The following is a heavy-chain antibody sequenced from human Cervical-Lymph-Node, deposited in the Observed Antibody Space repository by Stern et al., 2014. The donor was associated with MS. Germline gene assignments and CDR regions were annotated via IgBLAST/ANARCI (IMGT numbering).Heavy chain of an antibody. J-gene: IGHJ5*02. V-gene: IGHV1-69*01. CDR3: AREHHGGNFAA. CDR1: GATFSTNG. Sequence: QVQLLQPGAEVTKPGSSVKVSCKVSGATFSTNGISWVRQGPGQGLELMGATVPSFERSNYAQRFRGRVTITADESTSTSYMELTSLRSDDTGVYYCAREHHGGNFAAWGQGTLVTVSS. CDR2: TVPSFERS. D-gene: IGHD4-23*01.